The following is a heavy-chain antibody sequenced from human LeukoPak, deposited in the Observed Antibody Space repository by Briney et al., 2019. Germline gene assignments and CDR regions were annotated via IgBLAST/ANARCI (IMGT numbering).Heavy chain of an antibody. CDR2: INSDGSEG. J-gene: IGHJ3*01. CDR3: ARSSYSSSSSV. V-gene: IGHV3-7*03. Sequence: GGSLRLSCAASGFTLSNSWMHWVRQAPGKGLEWVASINSDGSEGYYADVVKGRFTISRDNAKNSLYLQINSLRAEDTAVYYCARSSYSSSSSVWGQGTMVTVSS. D-gene: IGHD6-6*01. CDR1: GFTLSNSW.